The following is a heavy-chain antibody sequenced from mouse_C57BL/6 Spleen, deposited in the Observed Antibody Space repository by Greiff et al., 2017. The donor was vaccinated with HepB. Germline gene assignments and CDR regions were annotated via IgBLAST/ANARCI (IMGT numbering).Heavy chain of an antibody. CDR1: GYTFTSSW. V-gene: IGHV1-7*01. D-gene: IGHD2-4*01. Sequence: QVQLQQSGAELAKPGASVTLSCKASGYTFTSSWMPWVKQRPGQGLEWIGYINPSSGYTKYHQKFKDTATLNAYTSSSTAYMQLSSLTYEDSAVYYCARKIYYDYDVYYFDYWGQGTTLTVSS. J-gene: IGHJ2*01. CDR3: ARKIYYDYDVYYFDY. CDR2: INPSSGYT.